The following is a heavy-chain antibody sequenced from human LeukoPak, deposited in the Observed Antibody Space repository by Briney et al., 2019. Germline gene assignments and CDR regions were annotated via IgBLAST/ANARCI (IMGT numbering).Heavy chain of an antibody. CDR1: GFTFSSYA. J-gene: IGHJ4*02. V-gene: IGHV3-23*01. Sequence: QPGGSLRLSCAASGFTFSSYAMHWVRQAPGKGLEWVSGSSTSGGSTYYADSVKGRFTISRDNSKNTLYLQMNSLGAEDTAVYYCAKELYYYDSSGSFDYWGQGTLVTVSS. CDR2: SSTSGGST. CDR3: AKELYYYDSSGSFDY. D-gene: IGHD3-22*01.